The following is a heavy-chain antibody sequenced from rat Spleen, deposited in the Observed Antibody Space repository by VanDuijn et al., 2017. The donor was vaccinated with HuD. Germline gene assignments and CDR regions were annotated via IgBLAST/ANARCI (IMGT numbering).Heavy chain of an antibody. CDR3: ARHGGALY. CDR1: GFTFSDYN. V-gene: IGHV5-7*01. J-gene: IGHJ2*01. CDR2: ISYDGSST. Sequence: EVQLVESGGGLVQPGRSLKLSCAASGFTFSDYNMAWVRQAPKKGLEWVATISYDGSSTYYRDSVKGRFTISRDNAKSTLYLQMDSLRSEDTATYYCARHGGALYWGQGVMVTVSS.